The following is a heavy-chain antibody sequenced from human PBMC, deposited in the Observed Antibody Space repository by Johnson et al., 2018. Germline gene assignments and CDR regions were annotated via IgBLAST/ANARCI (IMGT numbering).Heavy chain of an antibody. CDR1: GFTFSSYA. J-gene: IGHJ6*03. Sequence: QVQLVESGGGVVQPGRSLRLSCAASGFTFSSYAMHWVRQAPGKGLEWVAVISYAGSNKYYADSVKGRFTISRDNSKNMLYLQMNSLRAEDTAVYYCASRHPDYHMDVWGKGTTVTVSS. V-gene: IGHV3-30-3*01. CDR3: ASRHPDYHMDV. CDR2: ISYAGSNK.